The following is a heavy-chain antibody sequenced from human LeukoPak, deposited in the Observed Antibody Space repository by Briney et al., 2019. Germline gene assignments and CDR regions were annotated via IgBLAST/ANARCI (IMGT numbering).Heavy chain of an antibody. Sequence: GGSLRLSCAASGFTFSDYYMSWIRQAPGKGLEWVSYISSSSSLYTNYADSVKGRFTISRDNAKNSLYLQMNSLRAEDTAVYYCARGLYYDFWSGYSEYYFDYWGQGTLVTVSS. CDR2: ISSSSSLYT. CDR1: GFTFSDYY. D-gene: IGHD3-3*01. CDR3: ARGLYYDFWSGYSEYYFDY. V-gene: IGHV3-11*06. J-gene: IGHJ4*02.